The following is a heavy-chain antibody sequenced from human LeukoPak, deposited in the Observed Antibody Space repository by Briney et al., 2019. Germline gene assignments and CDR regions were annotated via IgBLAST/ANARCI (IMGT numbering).Heavy chain of an antibody. V-gene: IGHV3-7*04. CDR3: ARVLRYFDWPSYTGYFDL. CDR1: GFTFSSYW. D-gene: IGHD3-9*01. Sequence: PGGSLRLSCAASGFTFSSYWMSWVRQAPGKELEWVANIKQDGSEKYYVDSVKGRFTISRDNAKNSLYLQMNSLRAEDTAVYYCARVLRYFDWPSYTGYFDLWGRGTLVTVSS. J-gene: IGHJ2*01. CDR2: IKQDGSEK.